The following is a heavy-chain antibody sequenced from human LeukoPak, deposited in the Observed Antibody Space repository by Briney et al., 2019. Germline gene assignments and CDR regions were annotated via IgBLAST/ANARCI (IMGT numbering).Heavy chain of an antibody. CDR3: ARVLDNSSSRYQSLKY. Sequence: GGSLRLSCAVSGFTFTDYWMNWVRLAPGEGVEWVGSIRQAGGEKSYVDSVKARFTISRDNAKNSLYLQMDSLRAEDTAVYYCARVLDNSSSRYQSLKYWGQGTLVTVSS. CDR2: IRQAGGEK. D-gene: IGHD6-25*01. CDR1: GFTFTDYW. J-gene: IGHJ4*02. V-gene: IGHV3-7*01.